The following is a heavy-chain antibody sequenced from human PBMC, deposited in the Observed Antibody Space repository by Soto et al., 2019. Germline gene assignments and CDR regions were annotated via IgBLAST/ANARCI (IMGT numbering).Heavy chain of an antibody. D-gene: IGHD4-17*01. CDR3: ARINYGDYVGDYYMDV. CDR1: GFSLSTSGMC. CDR2: IDWDDDK. V-gene: IGHV2-70*11. J-gene: IGHJ6*03. Sequence: SGPTLVQPTQTLTLTCTFSGFSLSTSGMCVSWIRQPPGKALEWLARIDWDDDKYYSTSLKTRLTISKDTSKNQVVLTMTNMDPVDTATYYCARINYGDYVGDYYMDVWGKGTTVTVSS.